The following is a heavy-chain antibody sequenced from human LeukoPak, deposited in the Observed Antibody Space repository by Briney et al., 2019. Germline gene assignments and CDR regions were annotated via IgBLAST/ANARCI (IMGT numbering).Heavy chain of an antibody. Sequence: GGSLRLSCAASGFTFSSYALSWVRQAPGKGLEWVSSISVSGGSTYYADSVKGRFTISRDSSKNTLYLQMNSLRAEDTAVYYCAKDLTLVRGVIDYWGQGTLVTVSS. V-gene: IGHV3-23*01. CDR2: ISVSGGST. CDR1: GFTFSSYA. J-gene: IGHJ4*02. CDR3: AKDLTLVRGVIDY. D-gene: IGHD3-10*01.